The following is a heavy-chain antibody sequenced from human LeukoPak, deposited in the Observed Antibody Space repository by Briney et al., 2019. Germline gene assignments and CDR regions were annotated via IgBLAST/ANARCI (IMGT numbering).Heavy chain of an antibody. D-gene: IGHD5-18*01. CDR1: GGSISYYY. Sequence: PSETLSLTCTVSGGSISYYYWSWIRQPPGKGLEWIGEINHSGSTNYNPSLKSRVTISVDTSKNQFSLKLSSVTAADTAVYYCARGRVDTAMSYFDYWGQGTLVTVSS. V-gene: IGHV4-34*01. J-gene: IGHJ4*02. CDR3: ARGRVDTAMSYFDY. CDR2: INHSGST.